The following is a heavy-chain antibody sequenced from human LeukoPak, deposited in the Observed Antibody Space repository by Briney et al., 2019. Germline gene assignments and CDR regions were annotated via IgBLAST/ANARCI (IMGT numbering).Heavy chain of an antibody. CDR3: ARLDLMGIAAAADY. CDR1: TGLFTGYW. Sequence: GESLKISCQGSTGLFTGYWIGWVRQMPGKGLEWMGIIYPGDSDTRYSPSFQGQVTISADKSISTAYLQWSSLKASDTAMYYCARLDLMGIAAAADYWGQGTLVTVSS. V-gene: IGHV5-51*01. J-gene: IGHJ4*02. CDR2: IYPGDSDT. D-gene: IGHD6-13*01.